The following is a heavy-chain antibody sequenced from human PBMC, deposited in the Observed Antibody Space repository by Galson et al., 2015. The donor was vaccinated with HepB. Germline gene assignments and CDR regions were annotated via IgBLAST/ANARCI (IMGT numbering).Heavy chain of an antibody. D-gene: IGHD2-2*01. J-gene: IGHJ6*02. CDR1: GSSFNSFT. Sequence: SVKVSCKASGSSFNSFTFSWVRQAPGQGLEWMGEFIPHLDRAKYTQQFQGRVTITADKSTATVFMDLRSLRSDDTAKYYCARGRVEEVVIIPGAVNHPRIPYGMYVCGHGTPVTVS. V-gene: IGHV1-69*10. CDR3: ARGRVEEVVIIPGAVNHPRIPYGMYV. CDR2: FIPHLDRA.